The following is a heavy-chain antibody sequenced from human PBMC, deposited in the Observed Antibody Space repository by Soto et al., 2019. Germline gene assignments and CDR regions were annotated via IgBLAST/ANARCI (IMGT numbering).Heavy chain of an antibody. D-gene: IGHD2-15*01. J-gene: IGHJ5*02. V-gene: IGHV4-59*01. CDR1: GGSMNSYY. CDR3: ARYSPPKKSYDSNPGWFDP. Sequence: QVQLQESGPGLVKPSETLSLTCTVSGGSMNSYYWSWIRQPPGKGLEWLGYVYSSGTSKSNVSLANRITMSLDPSRNQFSLSLNSVTAADTAVYFCARYSPPKKSYDSNPGWFDPWGQGTLVAVSS. CDR2: VYSSGTS.